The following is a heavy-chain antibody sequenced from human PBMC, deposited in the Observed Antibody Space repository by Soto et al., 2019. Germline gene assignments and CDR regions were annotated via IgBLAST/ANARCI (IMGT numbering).Heavy chain of an antibody. V-gene: IGHV3-21*01. CDR2: ISSSSSYI. D-gene: IGHD3-10*01. CDR1: GFTFSSYS. CDR3: ARGPLYYYGSGSYYYFDY. J-gene: IGHJ4*02. Sequence: GGSLRLSCAASGFTFSSYSMNWVRQAPGKGLEWVSSISSSSSYIYYADSVKGRFTISRDNAKNLLYLQMNSLRAEDTAVYYCARGPLYYYGSGSYYYFDYWGQGTLVTVSS.